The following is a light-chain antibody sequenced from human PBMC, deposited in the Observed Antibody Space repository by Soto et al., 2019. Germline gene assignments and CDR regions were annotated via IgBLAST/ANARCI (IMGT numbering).Light chain of an antibody. Sequence: QSALTQPASVSGSPGQSITISCTGTSSDVGGYNYVSWYQQHPGKAPKLMIYDVSKRPSGVPDRFSGSKSGNTASLTISGLQAEDEADYHCCAYAGSHTLVLGGGTKLTVL. CDR2: DVS. J-gene: IGLJ3*02. CDR1: SSDVGGYNY. CDR3: CAYAGSHTLV. V-gene: IGLV2-11*01.